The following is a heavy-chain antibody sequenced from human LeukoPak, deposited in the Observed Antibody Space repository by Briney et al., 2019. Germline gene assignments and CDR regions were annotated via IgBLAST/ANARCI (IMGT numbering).Heavy chain of an antibody. J-gene: IGHJ3*02. CDR2: IYHSGST. V-gene: IGHV4-30-2*01. D-gene: IGHD5-12*01. CDR3: ARGKGYSGYDFAFDI. Sequence: SETLSLTCAVSGDSISSGGYSWRWSRQPPGRGLEWIEYIYHSGSTYYNPSLKSRVTISVDRSKNQFSLKLSSVTAADTAVYYCARGKGYSGYDFAFDIWGQGTMVTVSS. CDR1: GDSISSGGYS.